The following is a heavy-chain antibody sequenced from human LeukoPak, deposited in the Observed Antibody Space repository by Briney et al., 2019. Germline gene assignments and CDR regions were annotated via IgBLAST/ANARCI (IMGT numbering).Heavy chain of an antibody. Sequence: PGGSLRLSCAASGFTFSSYSMSWVRQAPGKGPEWVSAISGSGGSTYYADSVKGRFTISRDNSKNTLYLQMNSLRAEDTAVYYCAKDLDPTVTTFYFDYWGQGTLVTVSS. CDR2: ISGSGGST. CDR1: GFTFSSYS. V-gene: IGHV3-23*01. D-gene: IGHD4-17*01. CDR3: AKDLDPTVTTFYFDY. J-gene: IGHJ4*02.